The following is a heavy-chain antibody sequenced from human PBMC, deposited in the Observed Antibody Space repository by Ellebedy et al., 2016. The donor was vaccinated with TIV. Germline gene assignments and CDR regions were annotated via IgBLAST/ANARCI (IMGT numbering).Heavy chain of an antibody. CDR1: GGSFSGYY. J-gene: IGHJ6*02. D-gene: IGHD6-19*01. CDR2: INHSGST. V-gene: IGHV4-34*01. Sequence: SETLSLXCAVYGGSFSGYYWSWIRQPPGKGLEWIGEINHSGSTNYNPSLKSRVTISVDTSKNQFSLKLSSVTAADTAVYYCARVGFSGWYVDVWGQGTTVTVSS. CDR3: ARVGFSGWYVDV.